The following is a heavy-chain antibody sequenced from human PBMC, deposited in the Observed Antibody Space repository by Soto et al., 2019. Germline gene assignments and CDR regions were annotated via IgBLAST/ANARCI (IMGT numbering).Heavy chain of an antibody. CDR1: GGSFSGYY. V-gene: IGHV4-34*01. D-gene: IGHD5-12*01. J-gene: IGHJ4*02. Sequence: SETLSLTCAVYGGSFSGYYWSWIRQPPGKGLEWIGEINHSGSTNCNPSLKSRVTISVDTSKNQFSLKLSSVTAADTAVYYCARGGRYSGYDSRIAAAGPFDYWGQGTLVTVSS. CDR2: INHSGST. CDR3: ARGGRYSGYDSRIAAAGPFDY.